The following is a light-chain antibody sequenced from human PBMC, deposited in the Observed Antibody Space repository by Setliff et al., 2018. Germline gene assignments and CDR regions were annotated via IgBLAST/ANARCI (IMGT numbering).Light chain of an antibody. J-gene: IGLJ1*01. CDR1: SSDVGGYNY. CDR3: SSYAGSLYV. V-gene: IGLV2-8*01. Sequence: ALTQPPSASGSPGQSVTISCTGTSSDVGGYNYVSWYQQHPGKAPKLMIYEVSKRSSGVPDRFSGSKSGNTASLTVSGLQAEDEADYYCSSYAGSLYVFGTGTKVTVL. CDR2: EVS.